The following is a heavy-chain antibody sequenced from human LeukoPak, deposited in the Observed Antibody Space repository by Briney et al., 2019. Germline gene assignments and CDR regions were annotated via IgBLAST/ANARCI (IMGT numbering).Heavy chain of an antibody. V-gene: IGHV3-53*01. CDR1: GFTVSSNY. CDR3: ARADDYGREDY. Sequence: GGSLRLSCAASGFTVSSNYMSWVRQAPGKGLEWVSVIYSGGSTYYADSVTGRFTISRDNSKNTLYLQMNSLRAEDTAVYYCARADDYGREDYWGQGTLVTVSS. J-gene: IGHJ4*02. CDR2: IYSGGST. D-gene: IGHD4-17*01.